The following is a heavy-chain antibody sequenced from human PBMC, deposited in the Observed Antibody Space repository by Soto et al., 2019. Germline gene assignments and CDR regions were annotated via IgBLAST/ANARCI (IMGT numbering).Heavy chain of an antibody. J-gene: IGHJ4*02. D-gene: IGHD6-13*01. Sequence: GGSLRLSCEASGFTFSGSAMIWVRQAPGRGLEWFSTISGSGGTPYYADSVKGRFTISRDNSKNTLYLVLNSLRAEDTAVYYCAMGLAAAGPLDYWGQGTLVTVSS. CDR1: GFTFSGSA. CDR3: AMGLAAAGPLDY. CDR2: ISGSGGTP. V-gene: IGHV3-23*01.